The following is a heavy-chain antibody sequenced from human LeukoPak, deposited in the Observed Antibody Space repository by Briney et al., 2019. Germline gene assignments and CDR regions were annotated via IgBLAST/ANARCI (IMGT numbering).Heavy chain of an antibody. Sequence: SETLSLTCAVSGGSISSGGYSWSWIRQPPGKGLEWIGYIYHSGSTYYNPSLKSRVTISVDTSKNQFSLKLSSVTAADTAVYYCARHRGSIAAGFDYWGQGTLVTVSS. V-gene: IGHV4-30-2*01. CDR2: IYHSGST. J-gene: IGHJ4*02. CDR1: GGSISSGGYS. CDR3: ARHRGSIAAGFDY. D-gene: IGHD6-25*01.